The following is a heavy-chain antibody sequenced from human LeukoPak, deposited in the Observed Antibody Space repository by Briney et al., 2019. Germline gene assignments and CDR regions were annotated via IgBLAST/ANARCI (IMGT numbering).Heavy chain of an antibody. CDR2: IYYSGST. V-gene: IGHV4-59*01. D-gene: IGHD6-19*01. J-gene: IGHJ4*02. Sequence: SETLSLTCTVSGGSISSYYWSWIRQPPGKGLEWIGYIYYSGSTNYNPSLKSRVTISVDASKNQFSLKLSSVTAADTAVYYRARGVSSSGWAFDYWGQGTLVTVSS. CDR1: GGSISSYY. CDR3: ARGVSSSGWAFDY.